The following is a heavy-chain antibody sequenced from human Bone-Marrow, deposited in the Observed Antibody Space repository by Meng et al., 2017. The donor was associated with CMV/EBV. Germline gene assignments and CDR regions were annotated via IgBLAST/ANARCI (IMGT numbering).Heavy chain of an antibody. J-gene: IGHJ4*02. CDR1: GFTFSDYY. CDR3: AGVGATHFDY. V-gene: IGHV3-11*05. Sequence: QVQLVESGGGLVKPGGPLWLSCAASGFTFSDYYISWIRQAPGKGLEWVSYISSSSSYTNYADSVKGRFTISRDNAKNSLYLQMNSLRAEDTAVYYCAGVGATHFDYWGQGTLVTVAA. D-gene: IGHD1-26*01. CDR2: ISSSSSYT.